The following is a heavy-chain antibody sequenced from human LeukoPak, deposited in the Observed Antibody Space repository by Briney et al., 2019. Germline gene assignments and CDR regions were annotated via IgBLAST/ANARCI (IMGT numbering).Heavy chain of an antibody. CDR2: SRYSESS. V-gene: IGHV4-59*11. J-gene: IGHJ4*02. CDR1: GASISDHY. Sequence: SETLSLTCTVSGASISDHYWNWIRQPPGKGLEWIGYSRYSESSNYNPSLKGRATISVDTSKNQLSLTVNSVTAADTAVYYCTRGSTLADDYWGQGILVTVSP. D-gene: IGHD5/OR15-5a*01. CDR3: TRGSTLADDY.